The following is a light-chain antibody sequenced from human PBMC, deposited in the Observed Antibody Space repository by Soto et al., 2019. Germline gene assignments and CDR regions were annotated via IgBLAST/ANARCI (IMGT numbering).Light chain of an antibody. V-gene: IGKV3-15*01. J-gene: IGKJ4*01. Sequence: EIVTTQSPATLSLSPGERATLSCRTSQSISSYLAWYQQKPGQAPRLLIYGAFNRATGVPARFSGSGSGTEFTLTISSLQSEDSAVDYCQQYNNWPPITFGRGTKVEIK. CDR3: QQYNNWPPIT. CDR2: GAF. CDR1: QSISSY.